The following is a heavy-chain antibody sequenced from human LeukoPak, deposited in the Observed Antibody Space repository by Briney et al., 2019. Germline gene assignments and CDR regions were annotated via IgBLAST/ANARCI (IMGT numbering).Heavy chain of an antibody. CDR2: ISGSGGST. CDR3: AKDSPMYYDILTGTRSDAFDI. J-gene: IGHJ3*02. CDR1: GFTFSSYA. Sequence: GGSLRLSCAVSGFTFSSYAMNWVLQAPGKGLEWVLGISGSGGSTYYANSVKGRFTISRDNSKNALYPQMNSLRAEDTAVYYCAKDSPMYYDILTGTRSDAFDIWGQGTMVTVSS. V-gene: IGHV3-23*01. D-gene: IGHD3-9*01.